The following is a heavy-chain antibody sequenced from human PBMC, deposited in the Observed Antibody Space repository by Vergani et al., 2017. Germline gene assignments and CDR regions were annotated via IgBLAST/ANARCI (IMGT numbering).Heavy chain of an antibody. J-gene: IGHJ4*02. Sequence: EVQLVESGGGLVQPGRSLRLSCTASGFTFSSYAMSWVRQAPGKGLEWVSAISGSGGSTYYADSVKGRFTISRDNSKNTLYLQMNSLRAEDTAVYYCAKDSTYYDFWSGLGYFDYWGQGTLVTVSS. CDR1: GFTFSSYA. D-gene: IGHD3-3*01. CDR3: AKDSTYYDFWSGLGYFDY. CDR2: ISGSGGST. V-gene: IGHV3-23*04.